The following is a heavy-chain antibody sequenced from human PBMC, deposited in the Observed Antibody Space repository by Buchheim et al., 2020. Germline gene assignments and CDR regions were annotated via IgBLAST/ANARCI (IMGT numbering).Heavy chain of an antibody. CDR2: MNPNSGNT. J-gene: IGHJ4*02. Sequence: QVQLVQSGAEVKKPGASVKVSCKASGYTFTSYDINWVRQATGQGLEWMGWMNPNSGNTGYAQKFQGRVTMTRNTSISTAYMELSSLRSEDTAVYYCARSRYYDFWSGYYGPPDLYFDYWGQGTL. CDR1: GYTFTSYD. D-gene: IGHD3-3*01. CDR3: ARSRYYDFWSGYYGPPDLYFDY. V-gene: IGHV1-8*01.